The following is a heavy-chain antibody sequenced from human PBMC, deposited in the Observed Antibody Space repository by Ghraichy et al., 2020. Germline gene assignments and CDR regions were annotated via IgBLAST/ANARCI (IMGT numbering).Heavy chain of an antibody. J-gene: IGHJ4*02. CDR3: AKDFGYSSVCPDY. CDR1: GFNFDDYA. D-gene: IGHD6-19*01. V-gene: IGHV3-9*01. CDR2: ISWNSGSI. Sequence: GGSLRLSCAASGFNFDDYAMHWVRQAPGKGLEWVSGISWNSGSIGYADSVKGRFTISRDNAKNSLYLQMNSLRAEDTALYYCAKDFGYSSVCPDYWGQGTLVTVSS.